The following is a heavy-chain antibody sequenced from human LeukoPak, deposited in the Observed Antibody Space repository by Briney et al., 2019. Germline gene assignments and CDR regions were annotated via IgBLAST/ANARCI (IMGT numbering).Heavy chain of an antibody. Sequence: ASVKVSCKASGYTFTGYYMHWVRQAPGQGPEWMGWINPNSGGTNYAQKFQGRVTMTRDTSISTAYMELSRLRSDDTAVYYCARAPGVFYGDYVPHYYYYMDVWGKGTTVTISS. D-gene: IGHD4-17*01. V-gene: IGHV1-2*02. CDR1: GYTFTGYY. CDR3: ARAPGVFYGDYVPHYYYYMDV. J-gene: IGHJ6*03. CDR2: INPNSGGT.